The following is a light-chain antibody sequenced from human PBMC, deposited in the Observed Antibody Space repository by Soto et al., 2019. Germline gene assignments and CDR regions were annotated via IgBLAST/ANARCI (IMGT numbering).Light chain of an antibody. CDR3: QQRSNWPPLS. V-gene: IGKV3-11*01. J-gene: IGKJ4*01. CDR2: DAS. CDR1: QKISSY. Sequence: EIVLTQSPGTLSLSPGERATLSCRASQKISSYLDRYQQKPGQAPRLLIYDASNRATGIPARFSASGSRTDFTLTISSLEPEDFAVYYCQQRSNWPPLSFGGGTKGEIK.